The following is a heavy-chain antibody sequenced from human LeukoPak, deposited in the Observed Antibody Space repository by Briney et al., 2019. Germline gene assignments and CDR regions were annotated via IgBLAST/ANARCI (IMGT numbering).Heavy chain of an antibody. V-gene: IGHV1-46*01. CDR2: INPTGGST. CDR3: ARSRDILAGYLGPDYYYYYYMDV. CDR1: GYTFTSYY. Sequence: ASVKVSCKASGYTFTSYYMHWVRQAPGEGLEWMGIINPTGGSTSYAQKFQGRVTMTRDTSTSTVYMELSSLRSEDTAVYFCARSRDILAGYLGPDYYYYYYMDVWGKGTTVTISS. D-gene: IGHD3-9*01. J-gene: IGHJ6*03.